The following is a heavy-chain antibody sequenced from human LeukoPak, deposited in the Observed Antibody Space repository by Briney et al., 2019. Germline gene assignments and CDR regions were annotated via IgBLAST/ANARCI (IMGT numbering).Heavy chain of an antibody. CDR1: GFTFSDYY. J-gene: IGHJ4*02. D-gene: IGHD3-9*01. V-gene: IGHV3-11*01. CDR3: ARSSYYDILTGYSYYFDH. Sequence: GGSLRLSCAASGFTFSDYYMSWIRQAPGKGLEWVSYISSSGSTIYYADSVKGRFTISRDNAKNSLYLQMNSLRAEDTAVYYCARSSYYDILTGYSYYFDHWGQGTLVTVSS. CDR2: ISSSGSTI.